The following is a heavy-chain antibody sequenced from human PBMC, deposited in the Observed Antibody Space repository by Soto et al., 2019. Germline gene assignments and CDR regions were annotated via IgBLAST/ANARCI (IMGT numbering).Heavy chain of an antibody. CDR2: VTPMFGTA. CDR3: ARGTPGFYYYGLDV. D-gene: IGHD1-7*01. J-gene: IGHJ6*01. CDR1: GGTFSNSV. Sequence: QVQLVQSGADVKKPGSSVRVSCKASGGTFSNSVINRVRQAPGQGLEWMGEVTPMFGTANYAQRFQGRVTITADESTTTSYMDLSSLRSEDTAVYYCARGTPGFYYYGLDVWGQGTTVTVSS. V-gene: IGHV1-69*12.